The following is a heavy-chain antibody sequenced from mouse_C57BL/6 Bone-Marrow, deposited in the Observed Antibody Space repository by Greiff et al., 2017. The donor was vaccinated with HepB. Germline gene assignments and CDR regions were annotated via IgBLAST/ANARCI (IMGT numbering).Heavy chain of an antibody. J-gene: IGHJ3*01. CDR1: GYTFTSYW. V-gene: IGHV1-7*01. Sequence: LVESGAELAKPGASVKLSCTASGYTFTSYWMHWVNQRPGQGLEWIGYINPSSGYTKYNQKFKDKATLTADKSSSTAYMQLSSLTYEDSAVYYCASPYDYDEGWFAYWGRGTLVTVSA. CDR2: INPSSGYT. CDR3: ASPYDYDEGWFAY. D-gene: IGHD2-4*01.